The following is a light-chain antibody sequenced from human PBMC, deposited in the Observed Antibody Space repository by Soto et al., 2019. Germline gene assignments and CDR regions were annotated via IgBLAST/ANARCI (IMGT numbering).Light chain of an antibody. J-gene: IGKJ3*01. V-gene: IGKV3-20*01. CDR2: AAS. CDR3: QTYGDSLFT. Sequence: EIVLTQSPGTLPLSPGEIATLSCRASQRVSHSLVAWYQQKPGQAPRPLMSAASSRATGIPDRFSGSGSGTDFTFTISSLEPEDFAVYYCQTYGDSLFTFGPGTKVETK. CDR1: QRVSHSL.